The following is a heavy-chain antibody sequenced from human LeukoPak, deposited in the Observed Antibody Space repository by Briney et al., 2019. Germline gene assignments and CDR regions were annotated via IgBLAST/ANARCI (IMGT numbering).Heavy chain of an antibody. V-gene: IGHV3-7*03. J-gene: IGHJ4*02. D-gene: IGHD6-6*01. CDR2: VERGGDRT. CDR1: GFTFSRYA. CDR3: AKVGGHKSSIAARPGQFDY. Sequence: VGSLRLSCAASGFTFSRYAMSWGRQAPGEGLEWVSTVERGGDRTYYVDSVEGRFTISRDNSKNTLYLQMNSLRAEDTAVYYCAKVGGHKSSIAARPGQFDYWGQGTLVTVSS.